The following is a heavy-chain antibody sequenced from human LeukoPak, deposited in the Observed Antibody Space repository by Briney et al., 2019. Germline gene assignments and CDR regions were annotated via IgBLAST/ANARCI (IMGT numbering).Heavy chain of an antibody. D-gene: IGHD3-10*01. CDR2: IYHSGST. V-gene: IGHV4-30-2*01. J-gene: IGHJ4*02. Sequence: SETLSLTCTVSGGSISSGGYSWSWIRQPPGKGLEWIGYIYHSGSTYYNPSLKSRVTISVDRSKNQFSLKLSSVTAADTAVYYCASEADGSGSYEFWGQGTLVTVSS. CDR3: ASEADGSGSYEF. CDR1: GGSISSGGYS.